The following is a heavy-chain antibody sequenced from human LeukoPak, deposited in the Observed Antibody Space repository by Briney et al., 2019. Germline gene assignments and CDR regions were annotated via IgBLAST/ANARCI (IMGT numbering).Heavy chain of an antibody. J-gene: IGHJ4*02. D-gene: IGHD3-22*01. CDR3: AGDSHPLGDSSGPTAY. CDR2: IWYDGSNK. CDR1: GFTFSSYG. V-gene: IGHV3-33*01. Sequence: GRSLRLSCAASGFTFSSYGMHWVRQAPGKGLEWVAVIWYDGSNKYYADSVKGRFTISRDNSKNTLYLQMNSLRAEDTAVYYCAGDSHPLGDSSGPTAYWGQGTLVTVSS.